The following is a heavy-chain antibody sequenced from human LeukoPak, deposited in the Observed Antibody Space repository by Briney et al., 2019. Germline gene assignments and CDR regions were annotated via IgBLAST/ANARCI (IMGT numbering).Heavy chain of an antibody. V-gene: IGHV4-39*01. CDR1: GDSISTRNYY. Sequence: PSETLSLTCTVSGDSISTRNYYWGWIRQPPGKGLEWIGSFYYSGSTYYNPSLKSRVTISADTSRNQFSLKLSSVTAADTAVYFCARLQAAAVGMSAYWGQGTLVTVSS. CDR2: FYYSGST. CDR3: ARLQAAAVGMSAY. D-gene: IGHD6-13*01. J-gene: IGHJ4*02.